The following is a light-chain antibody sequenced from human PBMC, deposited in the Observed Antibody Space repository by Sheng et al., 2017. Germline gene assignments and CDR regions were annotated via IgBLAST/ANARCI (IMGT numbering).Light chain of an antibody. CDR2: KAS. CDR1: QSISSW. J-gene: IGKJ1*01. V-gene: IGKV1-5*03. CDR3: QQYDSYPWT. Sequence: DIQMTQSPSTLSASVGDRVTITCRASQSISSWLAWYRQQPGKAPRLLIYKASSLESGVPSRFSGSGSGTEFTLSISSLQPDDFATYYCQQYDSYPWTFGQGTKVEI.